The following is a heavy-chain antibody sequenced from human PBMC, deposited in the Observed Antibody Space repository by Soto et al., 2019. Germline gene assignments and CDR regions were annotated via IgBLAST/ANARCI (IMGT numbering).Heavy chain of an antibody. Sequence: QVQLQESGPGLVKPSETLSLTCTVSGCSISSGGYYWSWIRQHPVQGLEWFGYIYYTGTTYYNPSLKSRVTISQDTSQNEFSLIRTSVTAAATALYYWARASLGDTSLVHHYFDYCGQGTLVSVSS. V-gene: IGHV4-31*03. J-gene: IGHJ4*02. D-gene: IGHD5-18*01. CDR3: ARASLGDTSLVHHYFDY. CDR2: IYYTGTT. CDR1: GCSISSGGYY.